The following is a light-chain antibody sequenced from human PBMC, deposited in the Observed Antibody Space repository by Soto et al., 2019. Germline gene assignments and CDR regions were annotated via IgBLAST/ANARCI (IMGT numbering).Light chain of an antibody. CDR2: DAS. CDR3: QQRSDWPST. V-gene: IGKV3-11*01. CDR1: QSVSSY. Sequence: EIVLTQSPATLSLSPGERATLSCRASQSVSSYLAWYQQKPGQAPRLLIYDASNRATGIPARFSGSGSGTNLTLNSSSLEPDDFAVYYCQQRSDWPSTFGGGTKVQIK. J-gene: IGKJ4*01.